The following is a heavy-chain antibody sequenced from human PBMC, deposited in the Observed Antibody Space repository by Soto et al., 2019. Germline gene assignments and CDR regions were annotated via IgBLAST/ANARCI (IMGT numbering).Heavy chain of an antibody. CDR2: IIPIFGTA. J-gene: IGHJ6*02. V-gene: IGHV1-69*01. Sequence: QVQLVQSGAEVKKPGSSVKVSCKASGGTFSSYAISWVRQAPGQGLEWMGGIIPIFGTANYAQKFQGRVTSTADESTSTAYMELSSLRAEDTAVYYCARGSVVVVAAIRDYYDGMDVWGQGTTVTVSS. CDR1: GGTFSSYA. CDR3: ARGSVVVVAAIRDYYDGMDV. D-gene: IGHD2-15*01.